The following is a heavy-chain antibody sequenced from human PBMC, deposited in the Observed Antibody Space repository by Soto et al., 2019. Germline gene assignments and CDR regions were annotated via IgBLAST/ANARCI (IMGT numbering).Heavy chain of an antibody. V-gene: IGHV3-23*01. D-gene: IGHD2-15*01. Sequence: GGSLRLSCAASGFTFSNYAMSWVRQAPGKGLEWVSTISGSGGSTYYADSVKGRSTISRDNSKNTLNLQMNSLRAEDTAVYYCAKPRCSGGSCYYYYGMDVWGQGTTVTVSS. J-gene: IGHJ6*02. CDR1: GFTFSNYA. CDR3: AKPRCSGGSCYYYYGMDV. CDR2: ISGSGGST.